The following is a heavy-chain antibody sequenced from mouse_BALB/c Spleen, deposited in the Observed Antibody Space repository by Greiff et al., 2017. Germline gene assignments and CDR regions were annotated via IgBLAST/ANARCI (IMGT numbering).Heavy chain of an antibody. CDR2: IYPYNGGT. J-gene: IGHJ3*01. D-gene: IGHD2-4*01. CDR1: GYTFTDYN. CDR3: ARAYYDGFAY. Sequence: VQLKESGPELVKPGASVKISCKASGYTFTDYNMHWVKQSHGKSLEWIGYIYPYNGGTGYNQKFKSKATLTVDNSSSTAYMELRSLTSEDSAVYYCARAYYDGFAYWGQGTLVTVSA. V-gene: IGHV1S29*02.